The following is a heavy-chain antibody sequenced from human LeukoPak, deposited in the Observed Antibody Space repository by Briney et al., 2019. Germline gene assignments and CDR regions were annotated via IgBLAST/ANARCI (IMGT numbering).Heavy chain of an antibody. V-gene: IGHV3-23*01. J-gene: IGHJ4*02. CDR3: AKDLRPDGRYDFDH. Sequence: PGGSLRLSCAASGFTLSTFAMNWVRQAPGKGLDWVSVITGSGSISYADSVKGRFTISRDNSKNTVYLQMNSLRAEDTAVYYCAKDLRPDGRYDFDHWGQGTLVTVSS. CDR2: ITGSGSI. CDR1: GFTLSTFA. D-gene: IGHD5-12*01.